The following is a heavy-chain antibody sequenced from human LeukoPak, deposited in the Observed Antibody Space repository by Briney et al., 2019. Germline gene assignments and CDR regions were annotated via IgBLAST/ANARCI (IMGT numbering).Heavy chain of an antibody. CDR1: AGSITGYY. J-gene: IGHJ4*02. CDR2: ISDSGRT. Sequence: SETLSLTCTVSAGSITGYYWTWIRQPAGKGLEWIGRISDSGRTYYNPSLESRVTISLDTSNNQFSLKVTSVTAADTAVYYCARGTDMTPITRYYSSVYWGQGTLVSVSS. D-gene: IGHD5-24*01. V-gene: IGHV4-4*07. CDR3: ARGTDMTPITRYYSSVY.